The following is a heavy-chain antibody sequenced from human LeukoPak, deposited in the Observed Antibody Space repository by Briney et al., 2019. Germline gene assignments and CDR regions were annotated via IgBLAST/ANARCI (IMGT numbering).Heavy chain of an antibody. CDR1: GFTFTSYE. D-gene: IGHD5-24*01. Sequence: GGSLRLSCAASGFTFTSYEMSWVRQAPGKGLEWVANIKQDGSEQYYVDSVKGRFTISRDNAKNSLYLQMNSLRAEDTAVYYCARDWRDGYSRNFDYWGQGTLVTVSS. J-gene: IGHJ4*02. CDR2: IKQDGSEQ. V-gene: IGHV3-7*01. CDR3: ARDWRDGYSRNFDY.